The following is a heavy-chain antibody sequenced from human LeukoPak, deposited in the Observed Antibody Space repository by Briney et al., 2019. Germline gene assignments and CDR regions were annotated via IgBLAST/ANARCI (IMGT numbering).Heavy chain of an antibody. CDR2: LYSGGTT. J-gene: IGHJ4*02. Sequence: PGGSLRLSCAASGFSVSANFMSWVRQAPGKGLEWVSVLYSGGTTFYADSVKGRFTISRDNSRNSLYLQMNSLRAEDTAIYYCAKSLSLAVAGIFGYWGQGTLVTVSS. CDR3: AKSLSLAVAGIFGY. V-gene: IGHV3-66*01. CDR1: GFSVSANF. D-gene: IGHD6-19*01.